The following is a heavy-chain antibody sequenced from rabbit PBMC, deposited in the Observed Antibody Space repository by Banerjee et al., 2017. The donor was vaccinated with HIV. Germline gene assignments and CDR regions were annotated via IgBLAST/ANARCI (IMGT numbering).Heavy chain of an antibody. V-gene: IGHV1S40*01. CDR3: ARVSYAGYAGYGYATGLFNL. Sequence: QSLEESGGDLVKPGASLTLTCTASGFSFSSSYYMCWVRQAPGKGLEWIACIYAGSSGSTYYASRAKGRFTISKTSSTTVTLQMTSLTAADTATYFCARVSYAGYAGYGYATGLFNLWGQGTLVTVS. CDR2: IYAGSSGST. J-gene: IGHJ4*01. D-gene: IGHD6-1*01. CDR1: GFSFSSSYY.